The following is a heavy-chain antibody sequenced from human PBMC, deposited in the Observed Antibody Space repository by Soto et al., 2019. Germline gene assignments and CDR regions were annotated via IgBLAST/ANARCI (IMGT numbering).Heavy chain of an antibody. CDR3: ARERGGSTGCFDP. CDR1: GYTFTTSA. CDR2: INAANGDT. V-gene: IGHV1-3*05. J-gene: IGHJ5*02. Sequence: QVQLVQSGAEEKKPGASVKVSCKASGYTFTTSAFHWVRQAPGQRLEWMGWINAANGDTKYSQKFWDRVTITRDTPARTAYMKLSSLRPEDTAVYFCARERGGSTGCFDPWGQGTLVTVSS. D-gene: IGHD3-16*01.